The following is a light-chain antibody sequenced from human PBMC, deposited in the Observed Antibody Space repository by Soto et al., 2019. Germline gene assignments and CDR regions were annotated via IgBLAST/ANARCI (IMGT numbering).Light chain of an antibody. V-gene: IGLV1-40*01. CDR1: SSHIGAGYD. J-gene: IGLJ3*02. Sequence: QSVLTQPPSVSGAPGHRVTISCTGSSSHIGAGYDVHWYQQLPGTAPKLLIYGNSNRPSGVPDRFSASKSGTSASLAITGLQAEDEADYDCQSYDSTLSGSGVFGGGTKLTVL. CDR2: GNS. CDR3: QSYDSTLSGSGV.